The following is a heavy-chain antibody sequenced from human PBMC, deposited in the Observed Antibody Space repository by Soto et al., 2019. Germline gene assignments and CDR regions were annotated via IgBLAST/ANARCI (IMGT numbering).Heavy chain of an antibody. Sequence: GGSQSLSCAASGFRFSGHWMHWVRQVPGKGLEWVSRINTDGGSSAYADSVKGRFTISRDNAKNTLYLQMNGLRAEDTAVYYCAREAGYCSRTSCYRRAFDTWGQGTTVTVSS. CDR2: INTDGGSS. D-gene: IGHD2-2*01. CDR3: AREAGYCSRTSCYRRAFDT. CDR1: GFRFSGHW. J-gene: IGHJ3*02. V-gene: IGHV3-74*03.